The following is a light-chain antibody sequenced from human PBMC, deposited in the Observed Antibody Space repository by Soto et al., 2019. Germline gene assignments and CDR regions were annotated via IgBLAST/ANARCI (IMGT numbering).Light chain of an antibody. CDR2: GAS. CDR1: QSVSSNY. CDR3: QQYGSPPTWT. V-gene: IGKV3-20*01. J-gene: IGKJ1*01. Sequence: ESVLTQSPGTLSLSPGERATLSCRASQSVSSNYLAWYQQKPGQAPRLLIYGASTRATGIPDRFSGSGSGTDFTLTISRLEPEDSAVYYCQQYGSPPTWTFGQGTKVAIK.